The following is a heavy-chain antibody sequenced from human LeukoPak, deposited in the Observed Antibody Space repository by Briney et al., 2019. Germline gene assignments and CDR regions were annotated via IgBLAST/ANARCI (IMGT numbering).Heavy chain of an antibody. CDR2: IRYDGSNK. CDR1: GFTFSSYG. J-gene: IGHJ5*02. D-gene: IGHD3-10*01. CDR3: AREVITMVRGVIYNWFDP. Sequence: GGSLRLSCAASGFTFSSYGMHWVRQAPGKGLEWVAFIRYDGSNKYYADSVKGRFTISRDNSKNTLYLQMNSLRAEDTAVYYCAREVITMVRGVIYNWFDPWGQGNLVTVSS. V-gene: IGHV3-30*02.